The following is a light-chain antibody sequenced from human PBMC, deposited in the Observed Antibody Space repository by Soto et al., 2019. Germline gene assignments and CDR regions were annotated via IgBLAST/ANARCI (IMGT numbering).Light chain of an antibody. V-gene: IGLV6-57*04. J-gene: IGLJ2*01. CDR3: QSYDTTTVV. CDR1: SGSIGSNS. Sequence: NFMLTQPHSVSESPGKPVTISCTRSSGSIGSNSVQWYRQRPGSAPTIVIYEDDQRPSGVPNRFAGAIDRSSNSASLTISGLQTEDEADYYCQSYDTTTVVFGGGTKLTVL. CDR2: EDD.